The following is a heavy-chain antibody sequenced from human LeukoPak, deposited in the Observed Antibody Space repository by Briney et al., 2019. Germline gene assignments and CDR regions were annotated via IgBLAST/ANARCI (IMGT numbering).Heavy chain of an antibody. CDR2: ISSSSSYI. V-gene: IGHV3-21*01. CDR3: ARGLSGGYLFDY. D-gene: IGHD2-15*01. J-gene: IGHJ4*02. Sequence: PGGSLRLSCAASGFTFSSYSMNWVRQAPGKGLEWASSISSSSSYIYYADSVKGRFTISRDNAKNSLYLQMNSLRAEDTAVYYCARGLSGGYLFDYWGQGTLVTVSS. CDR1: GFTFSSYS.